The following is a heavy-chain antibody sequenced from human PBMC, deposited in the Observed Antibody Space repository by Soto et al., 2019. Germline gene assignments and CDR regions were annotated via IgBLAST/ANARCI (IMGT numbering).Heavy chain of an antibody. J-gene: IGHJ4*01. CDR2: ISISSSDR. CDR3: VRGMNPLF. V-gene: IGHV3-21*06. CDR1: GFTLRTYT. Sequence: GGSLRLSCAASGFTLRTYTMNWVRQAPGKGLEWVSSISISSSDRYYADSVRRRFTISRDNAKNALYLQMNSLRADDTAVYFCVRGMNPLFGGQGTLVTVSS.